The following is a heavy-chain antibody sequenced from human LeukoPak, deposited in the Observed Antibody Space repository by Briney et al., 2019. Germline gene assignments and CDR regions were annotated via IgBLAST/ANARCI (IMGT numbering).Heavy chain of an antibody. CDR3: ARARWARAFDI. CDR2: ISSNGGST. J-gene: IGHJ3*02. CDR1: GFTFSSYA. Sequence: GGSLRLSCAASGFTFSSYAMHWVRQAPGKGLEYVSAISSNGGSTYYANSVKGRFTISRDNSKNTLYLQMGSLRAEDMAVYYCARARWARAFDIWGQGTMVTVSS. D-gene: IGHD4-23*01. V-gene: IGHV3-64*01.